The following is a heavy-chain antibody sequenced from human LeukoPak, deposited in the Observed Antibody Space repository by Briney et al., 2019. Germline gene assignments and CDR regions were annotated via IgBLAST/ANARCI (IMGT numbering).Heavy chain of an antibody. CDR2: LYTSGST. Sequence: SETLSLTCTVSGGSISSYYWNWIRQPAGKGLEWIGRLYTSGSTNYNPSLKSRVTMSVDTSKNQFSLKLTSVTAADTAVYYCARLSSGWTDYFDYWGQGTLVTVSS. V-gene: IGHV4-4*07. J-gene: IGHJ4*02. CDR1: GGSISSYY. D-gene: IGHD6-19*01. CDR3: ARLSSGWTDYFDY.